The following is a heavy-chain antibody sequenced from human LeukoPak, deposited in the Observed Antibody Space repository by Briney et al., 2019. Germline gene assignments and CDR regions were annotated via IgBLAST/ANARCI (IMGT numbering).Heavy chain of an antibody. D-gene: IGHD5-12*01. V-gene: IGHV4-39*07. CDR1: GGSISSNSYY. CDR2: IYYSGST. J-gene: IGHJ4*02. Sequence: SETLSLTCTVSGGSISSNSYYWGWIRQPPGKGLEWIGSIYYSGSTYYNPSLKSRVTISVDASKNQFSLKLSSVTAADTAMYYCARVSGYDWESFYDYRGQGSLVTVSS. CDR3: ARVSGYDWESFYDY.